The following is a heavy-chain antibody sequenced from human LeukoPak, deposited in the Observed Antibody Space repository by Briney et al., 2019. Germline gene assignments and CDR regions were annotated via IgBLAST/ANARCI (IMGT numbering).Heavy chain of an antibody. J-gene: IGHJ4*02. D-gene: IGHD3-10*01. CDR2: IYYSGST. Sequence: SETLSLTCTVSAGSVSSGSYYWSWIRQPPGNGLEWIGYIYYSGSTNYNPSLKRRFTISVDTSKHQFSLKMSSVTAADTAVYYCARARYYGSGSYALDYWGQGNLVTVTS. V-gene: IGHV4-61*01. CDR3: ARARYYGSGSYALDY. CDR1: AGSVSSGSYY.